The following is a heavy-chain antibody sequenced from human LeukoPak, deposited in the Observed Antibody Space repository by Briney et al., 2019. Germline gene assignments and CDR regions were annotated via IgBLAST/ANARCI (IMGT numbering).Heavy chain of an antibody. Sequence: SETLSLTCAVYGGSFSGYYWSWIRQPPGKGLEWIGEVNHSGSTNYNPSLKSRVTISVGTSKNQFSLKLSSVAAADTAVYYCARGLKPEDIVVVVAAYDYWGQGTLVTVSS. CDR3: ARGLKPEDIVVVVAAYDY. V-gene: IGHV4-34*01. CDR1: GGSFSGYY. J-gene: IGHJ4*02. CDR2: VNHSGST. D-gene: IGHD2-15*01.